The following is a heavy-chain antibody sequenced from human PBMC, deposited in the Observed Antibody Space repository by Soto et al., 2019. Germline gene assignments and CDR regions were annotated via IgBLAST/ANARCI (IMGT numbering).Heavy chain of an antibody. J-gene: IGHJ4*02. CDR1: GGSFSGYY. D-gene: IGHD3-22*01. CDR3: ARGDSSGYYDY. V-gene: IGHV4-34*01. CDR2: INHSGST. Sequence: SETLSLTCGVYGGSFSGYYWSWIRQPPGKGLEWIGEINHSGSTNYNPSLKSRVTISVDTSKNQFSLKLSSVTAADTAVYYCARGDSSGYYDYWGQGTLVTV.